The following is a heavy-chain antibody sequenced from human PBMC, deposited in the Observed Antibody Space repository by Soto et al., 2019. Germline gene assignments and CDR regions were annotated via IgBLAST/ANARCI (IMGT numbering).Heavy chain of an antibody. CDR3: ARHVNLRGSYSV. J-gene: IGHJ4*02. CDR1: GGSISSSSYY. D-gene: IGHD1-26*01. Sequence: QLQLQESGPGLVKPSETLSLTCTVSGGSISSSSYYWDWIRQPPGKGLEWIGSIYYSGSTYYNPSLKSRLTISLDTSKNQFSLKLNSVSAADTAVYYCARHVNLRGSYSVWGQGTLVTLSS. V-gene: IGHV4-39*01. CDR2: IYYSGST.